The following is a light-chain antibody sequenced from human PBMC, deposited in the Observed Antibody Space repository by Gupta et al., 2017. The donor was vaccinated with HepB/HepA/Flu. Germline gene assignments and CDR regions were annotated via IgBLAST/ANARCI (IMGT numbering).Light chain of an antibody. CDR2: RNN. Sequence: QSVLTQPPSASGPPGQRVTISCSGSSSNIGSNTVNWYQQLPGTAPKLLIYRNNQRPSGVPDRFSGSKSGTSASLAISGLQSEDEAEYDCAAWDDSLNGVVFGGGTKLTVL. CDR3: AAWDDSLNGVV. V-gene: IGLV1-44*01. J-gene: IGLJ2*01. CDR1: SSNIGSNT.